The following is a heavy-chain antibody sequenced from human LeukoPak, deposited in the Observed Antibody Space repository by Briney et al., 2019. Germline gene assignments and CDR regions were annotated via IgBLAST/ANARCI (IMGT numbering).Heavy chain of an antibody. V-gene: IGHV3-30*04. Sequence: PGRSLRLSCAASGFTFSSYAMHWVRQAPGKGLEWVAVISYDGSNKYYADSVKGRFTISRDNSKNTLYLQMNSLRAEDTAVYCCARDQGYWGQGTLVTVSS. CDR2: ISYDGSNK. CDR1: GFTFSSYA. J-gene: IGHJ4*02. CDR3: ARDQGY.